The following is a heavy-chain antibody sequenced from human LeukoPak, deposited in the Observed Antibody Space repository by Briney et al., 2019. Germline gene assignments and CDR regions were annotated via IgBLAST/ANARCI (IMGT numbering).Heavy chain of an antibody. D-gene: IGHD3-22*01. Sequence: PGGFLRLSCAASGFTFSSYAMSWVRQAPGKGLAWVSTISGGRGSTYCADSVKGRFTISRDNSKNTLYLQMNSLRDEDTAVYYCAKHRFESGGYHSTDWGQGTLVTVSS. V-gene: IGHV3-23*01. CDR2: ISGGRGST. CDR3: AKHRFESGGYHSTD. CDR1: GFTFSSYA. J-gene: IGHJ4*02.